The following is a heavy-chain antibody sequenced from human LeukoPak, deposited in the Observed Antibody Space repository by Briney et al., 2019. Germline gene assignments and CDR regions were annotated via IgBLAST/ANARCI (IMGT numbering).Heavy chain of an antibody. D-gene: IGHD3-22*01. CDR1: GGSISSYY. CDR3: AREQYYYDSSGYYTLYFDY. CDR2: IYYSGST. Sequence: PSETLSLTCTVSGGSISSYYWSWIRQPPGKGLEWIGYIYYSGSTNYNPSLKSRVTISVDTSKNQFSLKLSSVTAADTAVYYCAREQYYYDSSGYYTLYFDYWGQGTLVTVSS. V-gene: IGHV4-59*01. J-gene: IGHJ4*02.